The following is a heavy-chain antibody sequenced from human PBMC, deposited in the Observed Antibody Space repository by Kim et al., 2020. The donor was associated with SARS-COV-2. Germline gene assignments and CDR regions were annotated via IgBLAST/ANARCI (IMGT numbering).Heavy chain of an antibody. D-gene: IGHD6-13*01. Sequence: AASVKGRVSISTDNGKTSLYLQIDSLRAEDTAVYYCARGSSGSSSWYWFDPWGQGTLVTVSS. J-gene: IGHJ5*02. V-gene: IGHV3-11*01. CDR3: ARGSSGSSSWYWFDP.